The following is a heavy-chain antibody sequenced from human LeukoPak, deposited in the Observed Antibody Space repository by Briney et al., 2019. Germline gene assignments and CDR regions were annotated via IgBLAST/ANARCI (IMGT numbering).Heavy chain of an antibody. D-gene: IGHD4-23*01. Sequence: SETLSLTCAVYGGSFSGYYWSWIRQPPGKGLEWIGEINHSGSTNYNPSLKSRVTISVDTSKNQFSLKLSSVTAADTAVYYCARDGNYGGDFDYWGQGTLVTVSS. CDR2: INHSGST. J-gene: IGHJ4*02. CDR3: ARDGNYGGDFDY. V-gene: IGHV4-34*01. CDR1: GGSFSGYY.